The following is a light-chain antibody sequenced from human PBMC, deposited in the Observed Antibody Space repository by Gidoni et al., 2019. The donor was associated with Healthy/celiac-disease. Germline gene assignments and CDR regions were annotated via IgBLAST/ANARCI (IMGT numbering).Light chain of an antibody. V-gene: IGKV3-20*01. CDR1: QSVSSSY. CDR2: GAS. CDR3: QKYGSSPKRT. Sequence: EIVLTQSPGTLSLSPGERATLSCRASQSVSSSYLAWYQQKPGQAPRLLIYGASSRATGIPDRFSESGSGTDFTLTISRLEPEDFAVYYCQKYGSSPKRTFGQGTKVEIK. J-gene: IGKJ1*01.